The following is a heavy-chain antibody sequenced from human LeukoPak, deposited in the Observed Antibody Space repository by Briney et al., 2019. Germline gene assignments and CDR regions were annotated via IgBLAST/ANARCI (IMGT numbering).Heavy chain of an antibody. CDR2: INAGNGNT. D-gene: IGHD3-10*01. CDR1: GYTFTSYA. J-gene: IGHJ4*02. V-gene: IGHV1-3*01. Sequence: ASVTVSCKASGYTFTSYAMHWVRQAPGQRLEWMGWINAGNGNTKYSQKFQGRVTITRDTSASTAYMELSSLRSEDTAVYYCARVPLWFGELFFDYWGQGTLVTVSS. CDR3: ARVPLWFGELFFDY.